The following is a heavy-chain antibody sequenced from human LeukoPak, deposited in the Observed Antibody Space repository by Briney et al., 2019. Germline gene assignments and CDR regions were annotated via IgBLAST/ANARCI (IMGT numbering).Heavy chain of an antibody. CDR2: IIPIFGTA. CDR3: ARAFYKKDSSGYYLD. J-gene: IGHJ4*02. CDR1: GGTFSNYA. V-gene: IGHV1-69*06. D-gene: IGHD3-22*01. Sequence: GASVKVSCKASGGTFSNYAISWVRQAPGQGLEWMGGIIPIFGTANYAQKFQGRVTITADKSTSTAYMELSSLRSEDTAVYYCARAFYKKDSSGYYLDWGQGTLVTVSS.